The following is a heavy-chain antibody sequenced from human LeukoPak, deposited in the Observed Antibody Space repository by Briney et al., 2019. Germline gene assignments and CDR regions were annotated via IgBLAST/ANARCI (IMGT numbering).Heavy chain of an antibody. Sequence: GRSLRLSCAASGFTFSSYGMHWVRQAPGKGLEWVAVIWYDGSNKYYADSVKGRFTISRDNSKNTLYLQMNSLGAEDTAVYYCARATGYYFDYWGQGTLVTVSS. CDR3: ARATGYYFDY. J-gene: IGHJ4*02. CDR1: GFTFSSYG. V-gene: IGHV3-33*01. D-gene: IGHD1-14*01. CDR2: IWYDGSNK.